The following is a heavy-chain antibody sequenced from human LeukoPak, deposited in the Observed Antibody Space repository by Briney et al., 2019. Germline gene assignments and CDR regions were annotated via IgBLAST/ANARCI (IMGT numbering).Heavy chain of an antibody. D-gene: IGHD5-18*01. J-gene: IGHJ4*02. CDR3: AREVAIGRAAMEGLLH. Sequence: ASVKVSCKASGYTFTTYAMNWVRQAPGQGLEWMGWINTNTGNPAYTQGFTGRFVFSLDTSVSTAYLQISSLKADDTAVYYCAREVAIGRAAMEGLLHWGQGTLVTVSS. CDR1: GYTFTTYA. CDR2: INTNTGNP. V-gene: IGHV7-4-1*02.